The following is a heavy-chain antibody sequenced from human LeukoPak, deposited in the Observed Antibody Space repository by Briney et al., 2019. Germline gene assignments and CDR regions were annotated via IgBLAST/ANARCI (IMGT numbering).Heavy chain of an antibody. CDR1: GFTFGDYA. CDR3: TRDSVQVDYDDYYYGMDV. J-gene: IGHJ6*02. D-gene: IGHD4-17*01. V-gene: IGHV3-49*03. Sequence: GGSLRLSCTASGFTFGDYAMSWFRQAPGKGLEWVGFIRSKAYGGTTEYAASVKGRFTISRDDSKSIAYLQMNSLKTEDTAVYYCTRDSVQVDYDDYYYGMDVWGQGTTVTVSS. CDR2: IRSKAYGGTT.